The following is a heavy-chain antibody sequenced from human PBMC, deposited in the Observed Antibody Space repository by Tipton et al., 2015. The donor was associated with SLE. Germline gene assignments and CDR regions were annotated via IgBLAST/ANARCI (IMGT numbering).Heavy chain of an antibody. D-gene: IGHD2-15*01. CDR2: IYHSGST. CDR3: ARKLNWYFDL. J-gene: IGHJ2*01. CDR1: GGSISSSSYY. Sequence: TLSLTCTVSGGSISSSSYYWGWIRQPPGKGLEWIGSIYHSGSTNYNPSLKSRVTISVDKSKNQFSLKLSSVTAADTAVYYCARKLNWYFDLWGRGTLVTVSS. V-gene: IGHV4-39*07.